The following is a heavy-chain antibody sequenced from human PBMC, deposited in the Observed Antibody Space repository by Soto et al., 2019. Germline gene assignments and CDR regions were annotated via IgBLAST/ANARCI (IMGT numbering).Heavy chain of an antibody. CDR2: IDYSGIT. D-gene: IGHD1-1*01. Sequence: QLQLQESGPGLVKPSETLSLTCTVSGGSISSGRHHWRWIRQPPGKGLEWIGSIDYSGITYYNPSLKCRVTCSLYTPKYHFSWNLNSVTAADTAVYYCATTGGYWGQGILVTVSS. J-gene: IGHJ4*02. CDR3: ATTGGY. CDR1: GGSISSGRHH. V-gene: IGHV4-39*01.